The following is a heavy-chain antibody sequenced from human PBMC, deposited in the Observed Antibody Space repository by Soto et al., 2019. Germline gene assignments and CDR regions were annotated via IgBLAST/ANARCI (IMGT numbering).Heavy chain of an antibody. Sequence: LRLSCAASGFTFSSYEMNWVRQAPGKGLEWVSYISSSGSTIYYADSVKGRFTISRDNAKNSLYLQMNSLRAEDTAVYYCARGRPHWFDPWGQGTLVTVSS. CDR2: ISSSGSTI. V-gene: IGHV3-48*03. CDR1: GFTFSSYE. CDR3: ARGRPHWFDP. J-gene: IGHJ5*02.